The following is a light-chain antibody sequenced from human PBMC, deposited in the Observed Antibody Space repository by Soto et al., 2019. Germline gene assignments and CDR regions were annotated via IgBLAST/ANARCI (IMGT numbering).Light chain of an antibody. CDR1: QSISAW. Sequence: DIQMTQSTSTLSACVGDIFTITCRASQSISAWLAWYQQKPGRAPKLLIYDASSLESGVPSRFSGSGSGTEFSLTINSLQADDFATYYCQQYHIYSWTFGQGTKVDIK. V-gene: IGKV1-5*01. J-gene: IGKJ1*01. CDR2: DAS. CDR3: QQYHIYSWT.